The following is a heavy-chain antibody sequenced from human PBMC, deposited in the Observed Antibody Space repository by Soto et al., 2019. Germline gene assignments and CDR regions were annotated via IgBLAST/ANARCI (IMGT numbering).Heavy chain of an antibody. J-gene: IGHJ4*02. D-gene: IGHD5-18*01. V-gene: IGHV4-30-4*01. Sequence: QVQLQESGPGLVKPSQTLSLTCTVSGGSISSGDYYWSWIRQPPGKGLVWIGYMYYSGSNYYFPSVKSRVTISVDPSKNQFSLKLISVTAADTAVYYCASNIYGYIFYDYWGQGTLVTVSS. CDR2: MYYSGSN. CDR1: GGSISSGDYY. CDR3: ASNIYGYIFYDY.